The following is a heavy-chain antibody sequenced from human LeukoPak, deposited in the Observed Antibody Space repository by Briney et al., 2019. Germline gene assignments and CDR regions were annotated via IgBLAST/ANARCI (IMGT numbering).Heavy chain of an antibody. CDR2: IYNTGTT. V-gene: IGHV4-39*02. Sequence: PSETLSLTCTVSGGSISSSSFFWGWIRHIPGKRLEWIGNIYNTGTTLYNPSLRTRVTISVDTSKIHFSLSLRSVTAADTAVYFCARSRIAAPGTEYFQHWGRGTLVSVSS. CDR3: ARSRIAAPGTEYFQH. J-gene: IGHJ1*01. CDR1: GGSISSSSFF. D-gene: IGHD6-13*01.